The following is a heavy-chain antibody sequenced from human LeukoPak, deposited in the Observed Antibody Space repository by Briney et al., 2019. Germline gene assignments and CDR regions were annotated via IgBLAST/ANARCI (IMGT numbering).Heavy chain of an antibody. CDR3: ARGQGGPDY. V-gene: IGHV4-34*01. Sequence: SETLSLTCAVYGGSFSGYYWSWIRQPPGKGPEWIGEINHSGSTNYNPSLKSRVTISVDTSKNQFSLKLSSVTAADTAVYYCARGQGGPDYWGQGTLVTVSS. CDR1: GGSFSGYY. CDR2: INHSGST. J-gene: IGHJ4*02. D-gene: IGHD2-15*01.